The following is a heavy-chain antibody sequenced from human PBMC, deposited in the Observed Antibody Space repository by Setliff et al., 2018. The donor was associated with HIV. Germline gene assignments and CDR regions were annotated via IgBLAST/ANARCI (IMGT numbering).Heavy chain of an antibody. J-gene: IGHJ4*02. V-gene: IGHV4-59*01. CDR3: ARGQDCHSVLFDY. CDR1: GASISNYY. CDR2: IYNSGIT. Sequence: SETLSLTCTVSGASISNYYWSWVRQPPGKGLEWIGYIYNSGITNYNPTLESRVTLPVDTAKNQFSLKVRSVTAADTAVYFCARGQDCHSVLFDYWGQGALVTVSS. D-gene: IGHD2-21*01.